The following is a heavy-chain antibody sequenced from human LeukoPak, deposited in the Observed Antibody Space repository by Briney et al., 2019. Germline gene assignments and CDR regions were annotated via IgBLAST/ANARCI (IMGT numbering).Heavy chain of an antibody. V-gene: IGHV4-34*01. Sequence: SETLSLTCAVYGGSFSGYYWSWIRQPPGKGLEWIGEINHSGSTNYNPSLKSRVTISVDTSKNRFSLKLSSVTAADTAVYCCARGPMLYYDYVWGSYRYTGSYYMDVWGKGTTVTVSS. CDR3: ARGPMLYYDYVWGSYRYTGSYYMDV. D-gene: IGHD3-16*02. CDR1: GGSFSGYY. CDR2: INHSGST. J-gene: IGHJ6*03.